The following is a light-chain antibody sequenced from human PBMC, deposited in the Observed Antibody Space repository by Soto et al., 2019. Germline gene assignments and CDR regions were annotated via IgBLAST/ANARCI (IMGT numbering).Light chain of an antibody. Sequence: QSALTQPDSVSGSPGQSITISCTGTSSDVGGYNYVSWYQQHPGKAPKLMIYDVSNRPSGVSNRFSGSKSGNTASLTISGLQAEDEADYYCSSYTSSSTYVFGSGTKVTVL. CDR3: SSYTSSSTYV. CDR2: DVS. V-gene: IGLV2-14*01. J-gene: IGLJ1*01. CDR1: SSDVGGYNY.